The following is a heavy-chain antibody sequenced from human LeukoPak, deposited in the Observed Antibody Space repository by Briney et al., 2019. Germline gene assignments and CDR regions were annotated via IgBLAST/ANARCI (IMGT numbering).Heavy chain of an antibody. D-gene: IGHD1-14*01. CDR3: ARDRDRAECYFDY. J-gene: IGHJ4*02. CDR1: GFTFSDYG. CDR2: IWYDGYNK. V-gene: IGHV3-33*01. Sequence: GGSLRLSCTASGFTFSDYGMHWVRQAPGKGLEWVAIIWYDGYNKYYADSVRGRFTISRDNSKNTVYVQMNNLRAEDTAVYYCARDRDRAECYFDYWGQGTLVTVSS.